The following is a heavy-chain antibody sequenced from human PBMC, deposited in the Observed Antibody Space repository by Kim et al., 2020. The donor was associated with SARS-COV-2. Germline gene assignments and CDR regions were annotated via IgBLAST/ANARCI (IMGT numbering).Heavy chain of an antibody. J-gene: IGHJ4*02. CDR2: IIPMFGIA. CDR1: GGTFSSYS. CDR3: ARASFFYDSRGYHFDY. D-gene: IGHD3-22*01. V-gene: IGHV1-69*02. Sequence: SVKVSCKASGGTFSSYSISWVRQAPGQGLEWMGRIIPMFGIANYAQKFQGRVTITADKSTSTAYMELSSLRSEDTAVYYCARASFFYDSRGYHFDYWGQGTLVTVSS.